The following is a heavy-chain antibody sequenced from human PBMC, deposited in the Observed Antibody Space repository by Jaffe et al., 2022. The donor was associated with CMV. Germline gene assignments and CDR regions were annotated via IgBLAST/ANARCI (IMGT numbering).Heavy chain of an antibody. D-gene: IGHD3-16*02. Sequence: QLQLQESGPGLVKPSETLSLTCTVSGGSISSSSYYWGWIRQPPGKGLEWIGSIYYSGSTYYNPSLKSRVTISVDTSKNQFSLKLSSVTAADTAVYYCARQTPGDYVWGSYRHWGQGTLVTVSS. CDR3: ARQTPGDYVWGSYRH. CDR2: IYYSGST. J-gene: IGHJ4*02. CDR1: GGSISSSSYY. V-gene: IGHV4-39*01.